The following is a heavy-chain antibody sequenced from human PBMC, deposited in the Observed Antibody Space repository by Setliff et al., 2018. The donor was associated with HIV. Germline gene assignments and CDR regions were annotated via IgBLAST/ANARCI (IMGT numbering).Heavy chain of an antibody. D-gene: IGHD5-12*01. CDR3: ARERGGGYDGWFIDL. V-gene: IGHV4-4*07. CDR1: GGSMSNHY. J-gene: IGHJ2*01. Sequence: TLSLTCTVSGGSMSNHYWSWIRQPAGKGLELIGRIFSSERTNYNPSLKSRVTLSVDTSKDQFSLKLTSVTAADTAVYYCARERGGGYDGWFIDLWGRGTLVIVSS. CDR2: IFSSERT.